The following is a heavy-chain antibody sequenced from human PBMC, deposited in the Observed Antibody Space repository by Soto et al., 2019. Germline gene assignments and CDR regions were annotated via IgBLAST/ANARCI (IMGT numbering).Heavy chain of an antibody. Sequence: GGSLSLSCASSGFTFISYAMTWVRQAPGKGLEWVSAISGSGGSTYYADSLKGRLTISRDNSKNTLYLQMNSLRYEYTAVYYCANPSIVVVVAATLAFWGQGTLVTVSS. V-gene: IGHV3-23*01. J-gene: IGHJ1*01. CDR1: GFTFISYA. D-gene: IGHD2-15*01. CDR2: ISGSGGST. CDR3: ANPSIVVVVAATLAF.